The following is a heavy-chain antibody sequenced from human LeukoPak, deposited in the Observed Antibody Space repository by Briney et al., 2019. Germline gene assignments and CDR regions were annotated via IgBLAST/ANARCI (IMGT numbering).Heavy chain of an antibody. J-gene: IGHJ4*02. CDR1: EFSVGSNY. CDR2: ISSIGSTI. V-gene: IGHV3-48*01. CDR3: ARDLGATIFDFDY. D-gene: IGHD1-26*01. Sequence: GGSLRLSCAASEFSVGSNYMTWVRQAPGKGLEWVSSISSIGSTIYYADSVKGRLTISRDNAKNSLYLQMNSLRVEDTAVYYCARDLGATIFDFDYWGQGTLVTVSS.